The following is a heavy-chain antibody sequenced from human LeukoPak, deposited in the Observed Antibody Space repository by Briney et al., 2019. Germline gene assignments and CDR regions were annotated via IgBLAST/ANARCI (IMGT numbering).Heavy chain of an antibody. D-gene: IGHD2-8*01. V-gene: IGHV3-20*04. CDR3: ASFLVVLTVYAFNWFDP. CDR1: GFTFDDYG. CDR2: IDWNGGST. Sequence: GGSLRLSCAASGFTFDDYGMSWVRQAPGKGLEWVSGIDWNGGSTGYADSVKGRFTISRDNAKNSLYLQMNSLRAEDTALYYCASFLVVLTVYAFNWFDPWGQGTLVTVSS. J-gene: IGHJ5*02.